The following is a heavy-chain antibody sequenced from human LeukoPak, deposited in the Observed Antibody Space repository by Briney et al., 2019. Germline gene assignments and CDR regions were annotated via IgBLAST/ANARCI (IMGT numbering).Heavy chain of an antibody. J-gene: IGHJ4*02. Sequence: PGGSLRLSCAASGFTFDDYAMHWVRQAPGKGLEWVSGISWNSGSIGYADSVKGRFTISRDNAKNSLYLQMNSLRAEDTAVYYCARVSPQYYGDYVSYFDYWGQGTLVTVSS. CDR2: ISWNSGSI. D-gene: IGHD4-17*01. CDR1: GFTFDDYA. CDR3: ARVSPQYYGDYVSYFDY. V-gene: IGHV3-9*01.